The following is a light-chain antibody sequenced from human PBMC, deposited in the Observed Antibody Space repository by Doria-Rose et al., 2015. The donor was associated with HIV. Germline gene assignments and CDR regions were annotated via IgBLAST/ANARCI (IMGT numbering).Light chain of an antibody. Sequence: ASVSGSPGQSITISCTGTSNDVGRYNYVSWYQHHPGKAPKLMIFDVSQRHSGISTRFSGSKSGNTASLTISGLQAEDEADYYCTSYTGVNTPVVFGGGTKLTVV. CDR3: TSYTGVNTPVV. CDR1: SNDVGRYNY. CDR2: DVS. V-gene: IGLV2-14*03. J-gene: IGLJ2*01.